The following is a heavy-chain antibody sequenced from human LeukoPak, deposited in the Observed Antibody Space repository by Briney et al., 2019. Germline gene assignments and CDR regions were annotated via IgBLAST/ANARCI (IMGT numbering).Heavy chain of an antibody. V-gene: IGHV4-31*03. D-gene: IGHD3-10*01. CDR2: IYYSGST. CDR3: ARGMVRGVRYYYYGMDV. J-gene: IGHJ6*04. Sequence: SQTLSLTCTVSGGSISSGGYYWSWIRQHPGKGLEWLGYIYYSGSTYYNPSLKSRATISVDTSKNQFSLKLGSVTAADTAVYYCARGMVRGVRYYYYGMDVWGKGTTVTVSS. CDR1: GGSISSGGYY.